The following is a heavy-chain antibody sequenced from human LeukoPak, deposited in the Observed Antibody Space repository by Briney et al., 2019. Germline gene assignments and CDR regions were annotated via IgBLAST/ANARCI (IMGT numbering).Heavy chain of an antibody. J-gene: IGHJ4*02. CDR1: GGTFSSYA. V-gene: IGHV1-69*13. Sequence: ASVKVSCKASGGTFSSYAISWVRQAPGQGLEWMGGIIPIFGTANYAQKFQGRVTITADESTSTAYMELSSLRSEDTAVYYCAGEGYYDSSGYYTPLDYWGQGTLVTVSS. D-gene: IGHD3-22*01. CDR2: IIPIFGTA. CDR3: AGEGYYDSSGYYTPLDY.